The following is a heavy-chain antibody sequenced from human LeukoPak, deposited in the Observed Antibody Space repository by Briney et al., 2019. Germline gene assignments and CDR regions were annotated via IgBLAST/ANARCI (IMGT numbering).Heavy chain of an antibody. V-gene: IGHV1-18*01. CDR1: GYTFTSYG. Sequence: ASVKVSCKASGYTFTSYGISWVRQAPGQGLEWVGWISAYNGNTNYAQKLQGRVTMTTDTSTSTAYMELRSLRSDDTAVYYCARGFDYYGSGSDFDYWGQGTLVTVSS. D-gene: IGHD3-10*01. CDR3: ARGFDYYGSGSDFDY. J-gene: IGHJ4*02. CDR2: ISAYNGNT.